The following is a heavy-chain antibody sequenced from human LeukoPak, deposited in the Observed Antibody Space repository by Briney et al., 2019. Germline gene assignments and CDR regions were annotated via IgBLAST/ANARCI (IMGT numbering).Heavy chain of an antibody. CDR3: ARDLASYYYDSSGPNWFDP. CDR1: GFTFSSYA. CDR2: ISYDGSNK. D-gene: IGHD3-22*01. J-gene: IGHJ5*02. Sequence: GGSLRLSCAASGFTFSSYAMHWVRQAPGKGLEWVAVISYDGSNKYYADSVKGRFTISRDNSKNTLYLQMNSLRAEDTAVYYCARDLASYYYDSSGPNWFDPWGQGTLVTVSS. V-gene: IGHV3-30*04.